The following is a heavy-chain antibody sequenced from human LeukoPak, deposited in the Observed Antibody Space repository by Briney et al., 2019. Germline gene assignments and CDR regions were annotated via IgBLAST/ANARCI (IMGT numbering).Heavy chain of an antibody. V-gene: IGHV3-23*01. Sequence: GGSLRLSYAASGFTFSSYGMSWVRQAPGMGLEWVSAISGSGGSTYYADSVKGRFTISRDNSKNTLYLQMNSLRAEDTAVYYCANRDDLPTVTAPAHRGYWGQGTLVTVSS. CDR1: GFTFSSYG. CDR3: ANRDDLPTVTAPAHRGY. CDR2: ISGSGGST. D-gene: IGHD4-17*01. J-gene: IGHJ4*02.